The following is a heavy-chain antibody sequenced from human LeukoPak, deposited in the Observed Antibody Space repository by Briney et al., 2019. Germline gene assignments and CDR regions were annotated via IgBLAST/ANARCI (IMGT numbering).Heavy chain of an antibody. V-gene: IGHV3-23*01. CDR1: GFTFSSYA. J-gene: IGHJ2*01. CDR2: ISGSGGST. CDR3: AKDPGYGVHNWYFDL. Sequence: PGGSLRLSCAASGFTFSSYAMSWVRQAPGKGLEWVSAISGSGGSTYYADSVKGRFTISRDNSKNTLYLQMTSLRAEDTAVYHCAKDPGYGVHNWYFDLWGRGTLVTVSS. D-gene: IGHD4-17*01.